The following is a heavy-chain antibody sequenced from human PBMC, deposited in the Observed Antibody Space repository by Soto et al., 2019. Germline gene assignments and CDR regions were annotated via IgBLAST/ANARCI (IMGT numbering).Heavy chain of an antibody. CDR2: ISYDGSNK. D-gene: IGHD3-10*01. Sequence: QVQLVESGGGVVQPGRSLRLSCAASGFTFSSYAMHWVRQAPGKGLEWVAVISYDGSNKYYADSVKGRFTISRDNSKNTLYLQMTSLRAEDTAVYYCARGGGFGSYYYYGMDVWGQGTTVTVSS. CDR3: ARGGGFGSYYYYGMDV. CDR1: GFTFSSYA. J-gene: IGHJ6*02. V-gene: IGHV3-30-3*01.